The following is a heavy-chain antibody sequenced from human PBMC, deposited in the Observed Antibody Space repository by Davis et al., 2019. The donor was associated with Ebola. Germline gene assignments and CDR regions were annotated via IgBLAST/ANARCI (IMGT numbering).Heavy chain of an antibody. CDR1: GYRFSGHT. CDR2: IDTKTGNP. J-gene: IGHJ4*01. Sequence: AASVQVSCKVSGYRFSGHTISWVRQAPGQGLEWMGWIDTKTGNPMYAQGFTGRFVYSMDTSVSTAYLQIGSLEGEDTAVYFCARHYGGGSGGFDWGQGTVVTVSS. V-gene: IGHV7-4-1*01. CDR3: ARHYGGGSGGFD. D-gene: IGHD4-23*01.